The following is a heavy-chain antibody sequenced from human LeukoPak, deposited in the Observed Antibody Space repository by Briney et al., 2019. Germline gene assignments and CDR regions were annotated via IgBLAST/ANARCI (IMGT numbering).Heavy chain of an antibody. CDR3: AKVRLRYLLPTCFDY. CDR2: ISGSGGST. J-gene: IGHJ4*02. D-gene: IGHD3-9*01. CDR1: GFTFSSYA. V-gene: IGHV3-23*01. Sequence: PGGSLRLSCAASGFTFSSYAMSWVRQAPGKGLEWVSAISGSGGSTYYADSVKGRITISRDNSKNTLYLQMNSLRAEDTAVYYCAKVRLRYLLPTCFDYWGQGTLVTVSS.